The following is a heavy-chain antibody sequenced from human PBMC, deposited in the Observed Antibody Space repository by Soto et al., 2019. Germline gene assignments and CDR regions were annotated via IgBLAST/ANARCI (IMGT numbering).Heavy chain of an antibody. Sequence: ASVKVSCKASGYTFIGYYIHWVRQAPGQGLEWMGWINPNSGGTNYAQKFQGWVTMTRDTSISTAYMELSRLTSDDTAVYYFARGVAAAAQYYYYGMDVWGQGTTVTGSS. J-gene: IGHJ6*02. CDR3: ARGVAAAAQYYYYGMDV. V-gene: IGHV1-2*04. CDR2: INPNSGGT. CDR1: GYTFIGYY. D-gene: IGHD6-13*01.